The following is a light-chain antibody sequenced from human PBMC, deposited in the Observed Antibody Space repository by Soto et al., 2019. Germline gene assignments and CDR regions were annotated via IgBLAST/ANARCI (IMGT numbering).Light chain of an antibody. CDR1: SSDVGAYNY. Sequence: SALTQPASVSGSPAQSITISCTGTSSDVGAYNYVSWYQQHPGKAPKLMIYEVSNRPSGVSNRFSGSKSGNTASLTISGLQAEDEGDYYCSSKTSSSTLVFGGGTQLTVL. CDR3: SSKTSSSTLV. V-gene: IGLV2-14*01. J-gene: IGLJ3*02. CDR2: EVS.